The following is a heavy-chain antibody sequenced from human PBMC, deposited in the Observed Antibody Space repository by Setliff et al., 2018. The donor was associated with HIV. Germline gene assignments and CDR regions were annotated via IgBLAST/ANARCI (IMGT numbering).Heavy chain of an antibody. J-gene: IGHJ3*02. CDR3: ARGLDSWSSHVFDM. Sequence: SETLSLTCAVHGGPFSDHYWNWIRQPPGKGLEWIAEIHHTGYMNYNPSLKSRVTISIDTSKNQFSLKLSSVTAAETAVYYCARGLDSWSSHVFDMWGQGTMVTVSS. CDR1: GGPFSDHY. V-gene: IGHV4-34*01. D-gene: IGHD6-6*01. CDR2: IHHTGYM.